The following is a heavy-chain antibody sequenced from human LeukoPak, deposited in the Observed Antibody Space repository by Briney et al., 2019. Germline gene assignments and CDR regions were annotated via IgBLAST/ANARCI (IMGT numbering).Heavy chain of an antibody. V-gene: IGHV3-23*01. CDR1: GFTFSSYA. CDR3: AKGRGDCSSTSCYGRRGAFDI. J-gene: IGHJ3*02. Sequence: GGSLRLSCAASGFTFSSYAMSWVRQAPGKGREGVSAISGSGCNTYYADFVKGRCTIPRDNSKNTLYLQMNSLRAEDTGVYYCAKGRGDCSSTSCYGRRGAFDIWGQGTMVTVSS. D-gene: IGHD2-2*01. CDR2: ISGSGCNT.